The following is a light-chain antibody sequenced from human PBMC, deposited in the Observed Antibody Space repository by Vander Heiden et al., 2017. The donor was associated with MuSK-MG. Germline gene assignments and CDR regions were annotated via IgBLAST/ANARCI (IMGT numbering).Light chain of an antibody. CDR2: VSS. V-gene: IGKV2-28*01. CDR1: RHLLYSTGDNY. J-gene: IGKJ1*01. CDR3: KQGGQTPPT. Sequence: VLTPSPLSPLVTPAGPASIPCRSSRHLLYSTGDNYLHWYLQKPGQAPQLLIYVSSNRASGVPDRFSGSGSGTDFTLKISRVEAEDVGVYYCKQGGQTPPTFGQGTKVEI.